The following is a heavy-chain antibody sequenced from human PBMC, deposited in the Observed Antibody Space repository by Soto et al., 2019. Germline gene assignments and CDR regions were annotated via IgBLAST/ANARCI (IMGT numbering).Heavy chain of an antibody. V-gene: IGHV4-31*03. J-gene: IGHJ5*02. CDR1: GGSISSGGYY. D-gene: IGHD1-26*01. CDR3: ARDSGSIVGATTTTNWFDP. CDR2: IYYSGST. Sequence: LSLTCTVSGGSISSGGYYWSWIRQHPGKGLEWIGYIYYSGSTYYNPSLKSRVTISVDTSKNQFSLKLSSVTAADTAVYYCARDSGSIVGATTTTNWFDPWGQGTLVTVSS.